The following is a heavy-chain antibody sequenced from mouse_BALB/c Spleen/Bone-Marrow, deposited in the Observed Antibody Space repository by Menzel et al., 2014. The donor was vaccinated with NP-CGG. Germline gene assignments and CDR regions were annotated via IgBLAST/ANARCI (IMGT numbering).Heavy chain of an antibody. D-gene: IGHD2-3*01. V-gene: IGHV1-14*01. CDR1: GYTFSSYV. Sequence: LVESGPELGKPGASVKMSCKASGYTFSSYVIHWVKQKPGQGLEWIGYINPYNDGTKYNEKFKGKATLTSDKSSSPASIDLRSLTSEDSAVYYCAREADGYSVGAMDYWGQGTSVTVSS. CDR2: INPYNDGT. J-gene: IGHJ4*01. CDR3: AREADGYSVGAMDY.